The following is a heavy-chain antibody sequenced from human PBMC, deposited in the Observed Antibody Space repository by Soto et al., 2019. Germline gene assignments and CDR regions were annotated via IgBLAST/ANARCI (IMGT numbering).Heavy chain of an antibody. V-gene: IGHV4-31*03. CDR2: IYYSGST. D-gene: IGHD6-19*01. CDR1: GGSISSGGYY. CDR3: ARTGYSSGWYVPPLDY. J-gene: IGHJ4*02. Sequence: QVQLQESGPGLVKPSQTLSLTCTVSGGSISSGGYYWSWIRQHPGKGLEWIGYIYYSGSTYYNPSLKSRVTISVDTSKNQFSLKLSSVTAADTAVYYCARTGYSSGWYVPPLDYWGQGTLVTVSS.